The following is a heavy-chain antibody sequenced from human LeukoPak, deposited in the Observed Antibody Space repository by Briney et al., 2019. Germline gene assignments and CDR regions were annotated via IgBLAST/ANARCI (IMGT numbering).Heavy chain of an antibody. J-gene: IGHJ4*02. V-gene: IGHV3-23*01. CDR3: AKDQKSIAATGYDY. Sequence: GGALRLSCAASGFTFTNYAMSWVRQGPGKGLEWVSPISGSGGRTYYADSVKGRFTISRDNSKNTLFLQMNSLRADDTAVYFCAKDQKSIAATGYDYWGQGTLVTVSS. CDR2: ISGSGGRT. CDR1: GFTFTNYA. D-gene: IGHD6-13*01.